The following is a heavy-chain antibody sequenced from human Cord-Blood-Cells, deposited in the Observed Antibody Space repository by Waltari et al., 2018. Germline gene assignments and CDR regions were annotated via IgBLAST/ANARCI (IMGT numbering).Heavy chain of an antibody. J-gene: IGHJ2*01. CDR1: GYSISSGYY. V-gene: IGHV4-38-2*01. CDR3: ARGRVGDYWYFAL. D-gene: IGHD2-21*01. CDR2: IYHSGST. Sequence: VQPQESGPGLVNPSATLSPTCAVTGYSISSGYYWGWIRQPPGKGLEWIGSIYHSGSTYSSPSLKSRVTISVDTSQNQSSLRLSSVTAADTAAYYCARGRVGDYWYFALWGRGILVTVSS.